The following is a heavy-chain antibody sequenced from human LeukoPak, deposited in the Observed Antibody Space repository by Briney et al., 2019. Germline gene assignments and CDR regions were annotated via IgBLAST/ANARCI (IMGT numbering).Heavy chain of an antibody. CDR1: GFTFSSYG. D-gene: IGHD3-10*01. Sequence: GGSLRLSCAASGFTFSSYGMHWVRQAPGKGLEWVAFIRYDGSNKYYADSVKGRFTISRDNSKNTLYLQMNSLRAEDTAVYYCARDWAKSRGVFDYWGQGTLVTVSS. V-gene: IGHV3-30*02. CDR2: IRYDGSNK. J-gene: IGHJ4*02. CDR3: ARDWAKSRGVFDY.